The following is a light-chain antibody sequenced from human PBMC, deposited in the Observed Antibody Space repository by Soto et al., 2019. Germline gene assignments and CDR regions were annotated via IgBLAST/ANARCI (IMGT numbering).Light chain of an antibody. CDR2: GVS. J-gene: IGKJ4*01. V-gene: IGKV3-15*01. CDR1: QSLSSH. CDR3: QQYHDWPLT. Sequence: EIVMTQSPATLSVSPGERVTLSCRASQSLSSHLAWYQQKPGQAPGLLIYGVSTRATGVPTRFSGSASGTELTLTISSLLSEDFAVYYCQQYHDWPLTFGGGTKVEIK.